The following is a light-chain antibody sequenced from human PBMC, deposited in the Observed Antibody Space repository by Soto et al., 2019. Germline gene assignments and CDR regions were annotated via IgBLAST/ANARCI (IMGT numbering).Light chain of an antibody. Sequence: AIQLTQSPSSLSASVGDRVTITCRASQGISSALAWYQQKPGKSPNLLIYDVSSLESGVPSRFSGSGSGTDFTLTLSSLQREDFATYFCQQFNTYPALTFGGGTKVEIK. J-gene: IGKJ4*01. CDR3: QQFNTYPALT. CDR2: DVS. V-gene: IGKV1-13*02. CDR1: QGISSA.